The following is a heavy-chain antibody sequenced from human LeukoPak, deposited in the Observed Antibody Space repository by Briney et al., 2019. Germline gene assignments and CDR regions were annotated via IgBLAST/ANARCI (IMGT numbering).Heavy chain of an antibody. D-gene: IGHD2-15*01. CDR1: GFTVSSNY. CDR3: ARRGYCSGGSCYLFDY. CDR2: IYSGGST. Sequence: GGSLRLSCAASGFTVSSNYMSWVRQAPGKGLEWVSVIYSGGSTYYADSVKGRFTISRDNSKNTLYLQMNSLRAEDTAVYYCARRGYCSGGSCYLFDYWGQGTLVTVSS. V-gene: IGHV3-66*04. J-gene: IGHJ4*02.